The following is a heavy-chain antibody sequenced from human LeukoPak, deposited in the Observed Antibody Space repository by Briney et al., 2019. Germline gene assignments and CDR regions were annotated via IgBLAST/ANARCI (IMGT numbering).Heavy chain of an antibody. CDR2: IRSKAYGGTT. V-gene: IGHV3-49*04. J-gene: IGHJ5*02. Sequence: GGSLRLSCTASGFTFDDYAMSWVRQAPGKGLEWLGFIRSKAYGGTTEYAASVKGRFTTSRDDSKSIAYVQMNSLKSEDTAVYYCTRDYGDYVQPWGQGTLVTVSS. D-gene: IGHD4-17*01. CDR3: TRDYGDYVQP. CDR1: GFTFDDYA.